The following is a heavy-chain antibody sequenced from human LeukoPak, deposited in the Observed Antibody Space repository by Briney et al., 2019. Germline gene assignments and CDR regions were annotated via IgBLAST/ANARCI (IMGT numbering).Heavy chain of an antibody. CDR2: IYSGGGT. Sequence: GGSLRLSCAASGFTVSNNYMSWVRQAPGKGLEWASLIYSGGGTYYADSVKGRFTISRDSSKNTLFLQLNSLRAEDTAVYYRATRSIAAPNWGQGTLVTVSS. J-gene: IGHJ4*02. CDR3: ATRSIAAPN. D-gene: IGHD6-6*01. V-gene: IGHV3-66*01. CDR1: GFTVSNNY.